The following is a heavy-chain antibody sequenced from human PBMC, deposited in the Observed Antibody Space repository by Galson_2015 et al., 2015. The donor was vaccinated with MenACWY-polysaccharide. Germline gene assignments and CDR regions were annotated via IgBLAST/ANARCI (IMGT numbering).Heavy chain of an antibody. CDR2: TTPDENIK. J-gene: IGHJ5*02. D-gene: IGHD6-25*01. CDR3: ATEAGSSGRAGWFDP. Sequence: ALRLSCADSKFSFSNYVMHWVRQAPGKGLEWVAVTTPDENIKIYAESVKGRFTISRDNSKKTLYLAMDSLRFDDTGVYFCATEAGSSGRAGWFDPWGQGTLVIVSS. V-gene: IGHV3-30-3*01. CDR1: KFSFSNYV.